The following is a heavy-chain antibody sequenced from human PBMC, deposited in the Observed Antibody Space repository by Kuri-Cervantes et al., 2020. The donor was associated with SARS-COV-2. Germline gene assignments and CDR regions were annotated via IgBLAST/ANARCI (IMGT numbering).Heavy chain of an antibody. Sequence: SETLSLTCVVSGYSITSGHYWGWIRQPPGKGLEWIGSFYHSGSTYYTPSLKSRVTISVDTSKTQLSLRLTSVTAADTAVYYCARDRYFDSDVYYHWFDPWGQGTLVTVSS. V-gene: IGHV4-38-2*02. CDR1: GYSITSGHY. CDR2: FYHSGST. D-gene: IGHD3-22*01. CDR3: ARDRYFDSDVYYHWFDP. J-gene: IGHJ5*02.